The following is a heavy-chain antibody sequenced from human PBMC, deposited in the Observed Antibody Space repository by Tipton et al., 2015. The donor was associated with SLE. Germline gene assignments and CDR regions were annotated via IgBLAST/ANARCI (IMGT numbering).Heavy chain of an antibody. CDR1: GGTFSTYA. CDR3: ARDPAAAGTGTYFDY. CDR2: VVPVFGAA. Sequence: QSGAEVKKPGSSVTVSCKASGGTFSTYAINWVRQAPGQGLEWMGGVVPVFGAAVYAQKFQGRVTITADESTSTAYMELSSLRSEDTAVYYCARDPAAAGTGTYFDYWGQGTLVTVSS. V-gene: IGHV1-69*01. J-gene: IGHJ4*02. D-gene: IGHD6-13*01.